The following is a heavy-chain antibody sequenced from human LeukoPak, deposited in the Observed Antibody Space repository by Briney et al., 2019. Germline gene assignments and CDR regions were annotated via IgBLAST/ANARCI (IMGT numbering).Heavy chain of an antibody. D-gene: IGHD6-13*01. CDR1: GFTVSSNY. CDR2: INGRSSTI. V-gene: IGHV3-48*01. J-gene: IGHJ4*02. CDR3: ARYWSSWSADY. Sequence: GGSLRLSCAASGFTVSSNYMSWVRQAPGKGLEWLSSINGRSSTIYYADSVKGRFTISRDNAKNSLYLQMNSLRADDTAVYYCARYWSSWSADYWGQGTLVTFSS.